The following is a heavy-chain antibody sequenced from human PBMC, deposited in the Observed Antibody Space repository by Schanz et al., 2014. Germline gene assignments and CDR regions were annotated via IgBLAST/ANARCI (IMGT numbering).Heavy chain of an antibody. CDR3: AKDRGDGYSNGIFQY. V-gene: IGHV3-30*18. Sequence: VQLVESGGGLVQPGGSLRLSCAASGFTFSRYWMQWVRQAPGKGLEWVAVISYDGTNEYYAESVKGRFTISRDNAKNTFYLHMNSLRNEDTAVYFCAKDRGDGYSNGIFQYWGLGTLVTVSS. J-gene: IGHJ4*02. CDR1: GFTFSRYW. D-gene: IGHD5-18*01. CDR2: ISYDGTNE.